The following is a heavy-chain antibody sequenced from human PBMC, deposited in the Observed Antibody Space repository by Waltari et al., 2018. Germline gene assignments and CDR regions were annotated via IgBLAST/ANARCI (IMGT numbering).Heavy chain of an antibody. Sequence: QVQLQESGPGLVKPSETLSLTCTVSGGSISNYFWSWIRQPAGKGLEWIGRIYTGENTNYNPSLKSRVTMSVDTSKNQFSLKLNSVTAADTAVYYCARENRGRSYSHFDYWGQGTLVTVSS. CDR1: GGSISNYF. D-gene: IGHD1-26*01. J-gene: IGHJ4*02. V-gene: IGHV4-4*07. CDR2: IYTGENT. CDR3: ARENRGRSYSHFDY.